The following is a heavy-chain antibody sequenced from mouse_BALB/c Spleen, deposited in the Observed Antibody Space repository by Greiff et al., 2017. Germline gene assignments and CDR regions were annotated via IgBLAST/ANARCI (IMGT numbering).Heavy chain of an antibody. J-gene: IGHJ4*01. CDR2: IRLKSNNYAT. CDR1: GFTFSNYW. CDR3: TRLEYDSYAMDY. D-gene: IGHD2-14*01. V-gene: IGHV6-6*02. Sequence: EVQLQQSGGGLVQPGGSMKLSCVASGFTFSNYWMNWVRQSPEKGLEWVAEIRLKSNNYATHYAESVKGRFTISRDDSKSSVYLQMNNLRAEDTGIYYCTRLEYDSYAMDYWGQGTSVTVSS.